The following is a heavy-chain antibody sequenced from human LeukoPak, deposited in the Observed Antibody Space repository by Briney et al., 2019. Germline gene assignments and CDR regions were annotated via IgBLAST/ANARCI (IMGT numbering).Heavy chain of an antibody. J-gene: IGHJ4*02. CDR3: AKDSGGGICYFDC. Sequence: GGSLRLSCAASGFTFSRYNMHWVRQAPGKGLEWLAFISYDESDKDYADSVKGRFTISRDNSKNTLYLQMNSLRAEDTAVYYCAKDSGGGICYFDCWGQGSLVTVSS. D-gene: IGHD2-15*01. CDR2: ISYDESDK. V-gene: IGHV3-30*02. CDR1: GFTFSRYN.